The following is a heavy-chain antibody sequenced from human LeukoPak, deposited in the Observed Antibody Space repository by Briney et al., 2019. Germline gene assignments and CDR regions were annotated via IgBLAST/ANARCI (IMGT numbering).Heavy chain of an antibody. CDR1: GFTFSSYG. V-gene: IGHV3-30*02. J-gene: IGHJ4*02. Sequence: PGGSLRLSCAASGFTFSSYGMPWVRQAPGKGLEWVAFIRYDGSNKYYADSVKGRFTISRDNSKNTLYLQMSSLRAEDTAVYYCAKGDSSSYYFDYWGQGTLVTVSS. CDR3: AKGDSSSYYFDY. D-gene: IGHD6-13*01. CDR2: IRYDGSNK.